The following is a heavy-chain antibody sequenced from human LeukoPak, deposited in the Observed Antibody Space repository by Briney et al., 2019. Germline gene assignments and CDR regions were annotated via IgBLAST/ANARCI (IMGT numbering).Heavy chain of an antibody. D-gene: IGHD3-10*01. Sequence: SETLSLTCTVSGGSISSYYWSWIRQPPGKGLEWIGYIHYSGSTNYNPSLKSRVTISVDTSKNQFSLKLTSVTAADTAVYYCARVEEGYGSGRRENFYYYYMDVWGKGTTVTIS. CDR1: GGSISSYY. V-gene: IGHV4-59*01. CDR2: IHYSGST. J-gene: IGHJ6*03. CDR3: ARVEEGYGSGRRENFYYYYMDV.